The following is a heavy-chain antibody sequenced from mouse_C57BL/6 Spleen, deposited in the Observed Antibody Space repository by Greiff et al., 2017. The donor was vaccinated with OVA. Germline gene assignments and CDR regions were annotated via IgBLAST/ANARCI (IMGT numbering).Heavy chain of an antibody. CDR2: IWGVGST. J-gene: IGHJ3*01. V-gene: IGHV2-6*01. CDR1: GFSLTSYG. CDR3: ASIGDSFAY. D-gene: IGHD2-13*01. Sequence: QVQLKESGPGLVAPSQSLSITCTVSGFSLTSYGVHWVRQSPGKGLEWLGGIWGVGSTNYNSALKSRLSISKDNSKSQVILKMNSLQADDTAMYYCASIGDSFAYWGQGTLVTVSA.